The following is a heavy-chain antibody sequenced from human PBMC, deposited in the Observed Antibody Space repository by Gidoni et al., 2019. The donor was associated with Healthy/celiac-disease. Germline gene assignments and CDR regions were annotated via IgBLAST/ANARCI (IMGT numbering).Heavy chain of an antibody. V-gene: IGHV3-48*03. J-gene: IGHJ6*02. CDR3: ARDEHYSNYYYGMDV. CDR1: GFPFSSYE. Sequence: EVQLVESGGGLVQPGGSLRLSCAASGFPFSSYEMNWVRQAPGKGLEWVSYIRSSGSTIYYADSVKGRFTISRDNAKNSLYLQMNSLRAEDTAVYYCARDEHYSNYYYGMDVWGQGTTVTVSS. D-gene: IGHD4-4*01. CDR2: IRSSGSTI.